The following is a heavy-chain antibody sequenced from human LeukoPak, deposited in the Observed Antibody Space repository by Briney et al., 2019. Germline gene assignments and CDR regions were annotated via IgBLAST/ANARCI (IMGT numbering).Heavy chain of an antibody. D-gene: IGHD1-26*01. V-gene: IGHV1-8*01. CDR3: ARDNEVGATTIYYFDY. Sequence: ASVKVSCKASGYTFTSYDINWVRQATGQGLEWMGWMNPNSGNTGYAQKFQGRVTMTRNTSISTAYMELSSLRSEDTAVYYCARDNEVGATTIYYFDYWGQGTLVTVSS. CDR1: GYTFTSYD. CDR2: MNPNSGNT. J-gene: IGHJ4*02.